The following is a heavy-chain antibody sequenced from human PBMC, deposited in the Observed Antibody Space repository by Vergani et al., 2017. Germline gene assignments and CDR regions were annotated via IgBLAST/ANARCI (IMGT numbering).Heavy chain of an antibody. J-gene: IGHJ4*02. V-gene: IGHV3-23*01. CDR3: TKGSRGYTGYFFVY. Sequence: EVQLLESGGGLVQPGGSLRLSCEASGFSFPGYAMSWVRQAPGKGLEWVSSVSGSSATPYYADSVKGRFIISRDNSKNTLHLQMNILRADDTAVYYCTKGSRGYTGYFFVYWGQGTLATVSS. D-gene: IGHD5-12*01. CDR1: GFSFPGYA. CDR2: VSGSSATP.